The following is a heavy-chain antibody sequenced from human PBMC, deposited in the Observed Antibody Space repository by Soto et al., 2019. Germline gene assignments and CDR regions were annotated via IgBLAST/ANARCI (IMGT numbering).Heavy chain of an antibody. D-gene: IGHD5-12*01. Sequence: ASVKVSCKASGYTFTSYGISWVRQAPGQRLEWMGWINAGNGNTKYSQKFQGRVTITRDTSASTAYMEMSSLRSEDTVVYYCASEEWLRSSLAEYWGQGTLVTVSS. CDR1: GYTFTSYG. J-gene: IGHJ4*02. V-gene: IGHV1-3*01. CDR2: INAGNGNT. CDR3: ASEEWLRSSLAEY.